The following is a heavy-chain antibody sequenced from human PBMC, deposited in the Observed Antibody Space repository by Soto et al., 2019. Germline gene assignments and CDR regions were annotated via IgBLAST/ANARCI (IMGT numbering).Heavy chain of an antibody. V-gene: IGHV3-13*05. CDR3: ARAGYDSSGYYFYAMDV. Sequence: SLRLSCVASGFILSGYDMHWVRQATGEGLEWVSAIGTAGDPYYSGSVKGRFTISRGNAENSVYLQMNSLRAGDTAVYYCARAGYDSSGYYFYAMDVWGPGTTVTVSS. CDR2: IGTAGDP. D-gene: IGHD3-22*01. J-gene: IGHJ6*02. CDR1: GFILSGYD.